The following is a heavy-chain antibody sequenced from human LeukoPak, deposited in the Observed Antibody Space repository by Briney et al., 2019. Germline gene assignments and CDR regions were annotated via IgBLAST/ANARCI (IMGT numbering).Heavy chain of an antibody. D-gene: IGHD6-13*01. CDR3: ANLIAAAPLDY. V-gene: IGHV3-30*18. CDR2: ISYDGSNK. CDR1: GFTFSSYG. Sequence: GGSLRLSCAASGFTFSSYGVHWVRQAPGKGLEWVAVISYDGSNKYYADSVKGRFTISRDNSKNTLYLQMNSLRAEDTAVYYCANLIAAAPLDYWGQGTLVTVSS. J-gene: IGHJ4*02.